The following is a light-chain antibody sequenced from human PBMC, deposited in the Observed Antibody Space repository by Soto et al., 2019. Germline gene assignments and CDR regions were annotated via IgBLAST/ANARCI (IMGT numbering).Light chain of an antibody. J-gene: IGKJ1*01. CDR3: QQCYMGWT. V-gene: IGKV1-5*01. Sequence: DIHMTQSPSTLSASVVDIVTITCLASQSIGRFLAWYQHQPGKAPKLLIYDASTLESGVPSRFSGTGSGTEFTFSITSLQTEDFGTYYCQQCYMGWTFGQGTKVDIK. CDR2: DAS. CDR1: QSIGRF.